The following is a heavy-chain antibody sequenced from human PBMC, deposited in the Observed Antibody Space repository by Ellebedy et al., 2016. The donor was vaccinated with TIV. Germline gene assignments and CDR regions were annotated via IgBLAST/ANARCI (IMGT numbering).Heavy chain of an antibody. J-gene: IGHJ4*02. D-gene: IGHD4-17*01. CDR3: ARGPSDYGDIQLDY. CDR2: IKQDGIET. V-gene: IGHV3-7*03. Sequence: GESLKISCSASGFTFSTYWINWVRQAPGKGLEWVANIKQDGIETNYVDSVKGRFTISRDNAKNSVSLQMNSLRDEDTAVYYCARGPSDYGDIQLDYWGQGALVTVSS. CDR1: GFTFSTYW.